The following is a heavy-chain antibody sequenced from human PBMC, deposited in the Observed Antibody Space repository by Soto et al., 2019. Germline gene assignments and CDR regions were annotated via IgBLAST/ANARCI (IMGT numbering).Heavy chain of an antibody. CDR3: RDWNDDHGHAFDI. V-gene: IGHV1-18*01. Sequence: ASVKVSCKASGYTFTSYGISWVRQAPGQGLEWMGWISAYNGNTNYAQKLQGRVTMTTVTSTSTAYMGLRSLRSDDTAVYYCRDWNDDHGHAFDIWGQGTMVTVSS. J-gene: IGHJ3*02. CDR2: ISAYNGNT. CDR1: GYTFTSYG. D-gene: IGHD1-1*01.